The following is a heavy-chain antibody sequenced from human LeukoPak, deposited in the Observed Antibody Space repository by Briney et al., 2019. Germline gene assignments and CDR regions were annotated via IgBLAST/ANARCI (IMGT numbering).Heavy chain of an antibody. D-gene: IGHD2-15*01. V-gene: IGHV3-30*04. CDR3: ARSPPYRRVVVAACDY. J-gene: IGHJ4*02. CDR2: ISYDGSNK. Sequence: GGSLRLSCAASGFTFSSYAMHWVRQAPGKGLEWVAVISYDGSNKYYADSVKGRFTISRDNSKNTLYLQMNSLRAEDTAVYYCARSPPYRRVVVAACDYWCQGTLVTVSS. CDR1: GFTFSSYA.